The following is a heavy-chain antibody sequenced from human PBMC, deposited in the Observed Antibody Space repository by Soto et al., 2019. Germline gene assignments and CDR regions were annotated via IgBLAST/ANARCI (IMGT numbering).Heavy chain of an antibody. J-gene: IGHJ5*02. CDR1: GYTFTSYG. CDR2: ISAYNGNT. D-gene: IGHD3-3*01. Sequence: QVQLVQSGAEVKKPGASVKVSCKASGYTFTSYGISWVRQAPGQGLEWMGWISAYNGNTNYAQKLQGRVTMTTDTSTSTAYMELRSLRSDDTAVYYCARDQGTFWSGYSPSNWFDPWGQGTLVTVSS. V-gene: IGHV1-18*01. CDR3: ARDQGTFWSGYSPSNWFDP.